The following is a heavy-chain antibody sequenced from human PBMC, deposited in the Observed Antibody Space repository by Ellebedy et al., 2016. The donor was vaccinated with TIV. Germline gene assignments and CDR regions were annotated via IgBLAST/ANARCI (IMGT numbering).Heavy chain of an antibody. Sequence: PGGSLRLSCAASGFTFSSYTMNWVRQAPGKGLEWVSCISSSSSYIYYADSMKGRITISRDDAKKSLYLQMNSLRAEDTAVYYCAREIVLVPAAIVSDLTTRYFYYNGMDVWGQGTTVTVS. D-gene: IGHD2-2*01. CDR2: ISSSSSYI. V-gene: IGHV3-21*01. CDR1: GFTFSSYT. CDR3: AREIVLVPAAIVSDLTTRYFYYNGMDV. J-gene: IGHJ6*02.